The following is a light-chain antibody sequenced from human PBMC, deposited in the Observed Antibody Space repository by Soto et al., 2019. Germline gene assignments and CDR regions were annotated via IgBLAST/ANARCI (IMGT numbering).Light chain of an antibody. CDR3: QSYDSSNLWV. J-gene: IGLJ3*02. CDR1: SGSIASNY. Sequence: NFMLPQPHSVSESRGKTVTISCTRSSGSIASNYVQWYQQRPGSAPTTVIYEDNQRPSGVPDRFSGSIDSSSNSASLTISGLETEDEADYYCQSYDSSNLWVFGGGTKLTVL. V-gene: IGLV6-57*03. CDR2: EDN.